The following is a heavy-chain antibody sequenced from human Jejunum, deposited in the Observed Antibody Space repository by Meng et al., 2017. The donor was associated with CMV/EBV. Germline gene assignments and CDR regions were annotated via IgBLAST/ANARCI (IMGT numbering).Heavy chain of an antibody. Sequence: KVSCKTSGYDFSDYGISWVRQAPGQGLEWIGWVSSYTDNTKYVPKFQGRVTMTADASTTTAHLELRSLRSDDTAVYFCARKQWEPDYWGQGTLVTVSS. CDR3: ARKQWEPDY. J-gene: IGHJ4*02. D-gene: IGHD1-26*01. CDR1: GYDFSDYG. V-gene: IGHV1-18*01. CDR2: VSSYTDNT.